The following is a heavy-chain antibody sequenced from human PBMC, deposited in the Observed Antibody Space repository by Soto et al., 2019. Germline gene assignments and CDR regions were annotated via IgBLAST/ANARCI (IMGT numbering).Heavy chain of an antibody. CDR3: ARGGAAAGTGDDAFDI. CDR1: GYTFTGYY. D-gene: IGHD6-13*01. CDR2: INPNSGGT. Sequence: ASVKVSCKASGYTFTGYYMHWVRQAPGQGLEWMGWINPNSGGTNYAQKFQGWVTMTRDTSISTAYMELSRLRSDDTAVYYCARGGAAAGTGDDAFDIWGQGTMVTVSS. V-gene: IGHV1-2*04. J-gene: IGHJ3*02.